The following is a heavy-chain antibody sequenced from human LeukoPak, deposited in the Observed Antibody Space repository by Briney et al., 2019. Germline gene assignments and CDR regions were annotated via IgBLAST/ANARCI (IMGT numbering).Heavy chain of an antibody. D-gene: IGHD3-3*01. CDR2: INHSGST. J-gene: IGHJ5*02. Sequence: SETLSLTCAVYGGSFSGYYWGWIRQPPGKGLGWIGEINHSGSTNYNPSLKSRVTISVDTSKNQFSLKLSSVTAADTAVYYCARGNYGFLQTWGQGTLVTVSS. CDR1: GGSFSGYY. CDR3: ARGNYGFLQT. V-gene: IGHV4-34*01.